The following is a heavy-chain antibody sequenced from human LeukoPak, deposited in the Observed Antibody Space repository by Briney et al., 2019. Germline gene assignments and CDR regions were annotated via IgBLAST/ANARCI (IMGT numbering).Heavy chain of an antibody. CDR1: GGSVSAYY. J-gene: IGHJ6*03. Sequence: SETLSLTCTVSGGSVSAYYWSWIRQPPGKGLEHIGYTYYSGSTNYSPSLKSRVTISLDTSKNQVSLKLSSVTAADTAVYYCARDAYGDYDAMSHYYYMDVWGKGTTVIVSS. CDR3: ARDAYGDYDAMSHYYYMDV. D-gene: IGHD4-17*01. V-gene: IGHV4-59*02. CDR2: TYYSGST.